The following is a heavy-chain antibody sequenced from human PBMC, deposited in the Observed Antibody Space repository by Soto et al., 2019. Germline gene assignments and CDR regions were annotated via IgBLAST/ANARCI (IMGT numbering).Heavy chain of an antibody. CDR2: ITTGSSRKI. CDR3: ARDDAIFGAIPRMDI. D-gene: IGHD3-3*01. J-gene: IGHJ6*02. CDR1: GFPFSTYT. V-gene: IGHV3-21*06. Sequence: GGSLRLSCSASGFPFSTYTMYWVRQAPGKGLEWVSSITTGSSRKIIYADSGKVRFTISRDNANNILYLEMDILRVEDTDVYYCARDDAIFGAIPRMDIWGQGTTVTVSS.